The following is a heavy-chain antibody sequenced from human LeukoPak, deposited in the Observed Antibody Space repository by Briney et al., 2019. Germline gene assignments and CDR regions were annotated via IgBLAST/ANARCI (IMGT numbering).Heavy chain of an antibody. CDR3: AKDGRWDS. CDR2: ISDSGSGSTK. V-gene: IGHV3-23*01. Sequence: GGSLRLSCAASGFSFNTYAMNWVRQAAGKGLEWVSTISDSGSGSTKHYADSVKGRFTISRDNSKKILYLQTNSLRAEDTAMYYCAKDGRWDSWGQGILATVSS. D-gene: IGHD4-23*01. J-gene: IGHJ4*02. CDR1: GFSFNTYA.